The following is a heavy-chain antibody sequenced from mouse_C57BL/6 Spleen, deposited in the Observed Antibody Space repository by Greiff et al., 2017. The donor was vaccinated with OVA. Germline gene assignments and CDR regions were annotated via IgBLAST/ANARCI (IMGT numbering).Heavy chain of an antibody. CDR3: TTGYGNFDY. D-gene: IGHD1-1*01. J-gene: IGHJ2*01. CDR1: GFNIKDDY. V-gene: IGHV14-4*01. CDR2: IDPENGDT. Sequence: EVQLQQSGAELVRPGASVKLSCTASGFNIKDDYMHWVKQRPEQGLEWIGWIDPENGDTEYASKFQGKATITADTSSNTAYLQLSSLTSEDTAVYYCTTGYGNFDYWGKGTTLTVSS.